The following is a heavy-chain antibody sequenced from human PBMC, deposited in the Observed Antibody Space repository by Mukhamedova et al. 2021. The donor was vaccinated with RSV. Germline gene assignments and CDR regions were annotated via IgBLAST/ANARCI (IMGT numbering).Heavy chain of an antibody. CDR2: INWNGGST. J-gene: IGHJ5*02. CDR3: ARDLSPAGHTTVQPDCSYP. V-gene: IGHV3-20*01. D-gene: IGHD2-2*01. Sequence: WVSTINWNGGSTGYADSVKGPFTISRDNAKNSLYLQMNSLRDEDTALYHCARDLSPAGHTTVQPDCSYPWGQGTLVTVSS.